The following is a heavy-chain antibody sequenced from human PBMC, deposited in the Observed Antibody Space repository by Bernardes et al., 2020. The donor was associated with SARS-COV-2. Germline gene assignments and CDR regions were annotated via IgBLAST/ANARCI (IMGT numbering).Heavy chain of an antibody. CDR2: ISSSSSYI. CDR1: GFTFSSYS. Sequence: GSLRLSCAASGFTFSSYSMNWVRQAPGKGLEWVSSISSSSSYIYYADSVKGRFTISRDNAKNSLYLQMNSLRAEDTAVYYCATNQVPYDFWSGYYTYWGQGTLVTVSS. D-gene: IGHD3-3*01. V-gene: IGHV3-21*01. J-gene: IGHJ4*02. CDR3: ATNQVPYDFWSGYYTY.